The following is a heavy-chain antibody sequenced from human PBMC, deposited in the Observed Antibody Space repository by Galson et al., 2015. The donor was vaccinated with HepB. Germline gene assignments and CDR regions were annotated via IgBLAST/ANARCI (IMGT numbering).Heavy chain of an antibody. Sequence: SLRLSCAASGFIFSNLAMSWVRRVPGKGLEWVSGISGSGDNTNYADSVKGRFTISRDNSKNTLYLQMNSLRAEDTAVYYCARDRRQTFGSGDAFDIWGQGTMVTVSS. CDR3: ARDRRQTFGSGDAFDI. V-gene: IGHV3-23*01. CDR1: GFIFSNLA. CDR2: ISGSGDNT. J-gene: IGHJ3*02. D-gene: IGHD3-10*01.